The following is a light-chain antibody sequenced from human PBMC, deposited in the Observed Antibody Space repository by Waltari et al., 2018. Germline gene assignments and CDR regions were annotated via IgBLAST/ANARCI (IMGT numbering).Light chain of an antibody. Sequence: DIQMTQSPSPLPASVGDRLTITCRASRDISNSLAWYQQVAGKVPKLLISASSTLQSGVPSRFSGSGSGSDFTLTINNLQPEDFATYYCQNYDKVPWTFGPGTRVDVK. CDR3: QNYDKVPWT. V-gene: IGKV1-27*01. CDR1: RDISNS. J-gene: IGKJ1*01. CDR2: ASS.